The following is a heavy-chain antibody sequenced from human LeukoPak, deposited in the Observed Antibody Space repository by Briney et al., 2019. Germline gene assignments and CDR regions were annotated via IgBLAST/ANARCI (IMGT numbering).Heavy chain of an antibody. CDR3: TRDYRGTFDY. CDR2: IKQDGSEK. D-gene: IGHD1-26*01. V-gene: IGHV3-7*03. J-gene: IGHJ4*02. CDR1: GFNYNTYW. Sequence: PGGSLRLSCVASGFNYNTYWMSWVRQAPGKGLEWVANIKQDGSEKNYVDSVKGRFTISRGNAKNSLYLQMNSLRAEDTAIYYCTRDYRGTFDYWGQGTLVSVSS.